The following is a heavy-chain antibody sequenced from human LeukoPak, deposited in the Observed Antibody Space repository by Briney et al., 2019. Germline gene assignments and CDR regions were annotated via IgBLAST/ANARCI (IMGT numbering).Heavy chain of an antibody. Sequence: GSVKVSCKASGYTFTGYYMHWVRQAPGQGLEWMGWINPNNGGASYAQNFQGRVTMTRDTSISTAYMELSRLRSDDTAVYYCVRGTAYYFDYWGQGTLVTVS. CDR3: VRGTAYYFDY. D-gene: IGHD2-21*01. CDR1: GYTFTGYY. V-gene: IGHV1-2*02. J-gene: IGHJ4*02. CDR2: INPNNGGA.